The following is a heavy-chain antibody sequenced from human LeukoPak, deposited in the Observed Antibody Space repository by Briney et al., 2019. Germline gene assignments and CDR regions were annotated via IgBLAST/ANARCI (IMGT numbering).Heavy chain of an antibody. J-gene: IGHJ4*02. CDR3: ARRGFRVVRGVTQQPAPYAY. D-gene: IGHD3-10*01. V-gene: IGHV4-61*01. CDR2: IYDSGTT. Sequence: SETLSLTCTVSGDSVSSGSYYWSWIRQPPGKGLEWIGYIYDSGTTNYNPSLRGRVTISVDTSKNQFSLKLSSVTAADTAVYYCARRGFRVVRGVTQQPAPYAYWGQGTLVTVSS. CDR1: GDSVSSGSYY.